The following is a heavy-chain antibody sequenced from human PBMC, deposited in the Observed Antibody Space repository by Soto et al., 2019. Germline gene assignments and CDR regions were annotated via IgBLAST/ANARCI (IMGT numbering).Heavy chain of an antibody. Sequence: GGSLRLSCAASGFTFSSYSMNWVRQAPGKGLEWVSSISSSSSYIYYADSVKGRYTISRDTAKNSLYLQMNSLRAEDTAVYYCASQYGSGSYDAFDIWGQGTMVTVSS. J-gene: IGHJ3*02. V-gene: IGHV3-21*01. CDR2: ISSSSSYI. CDR3: ASQYGSGSYDAFDI. CDR1: GFTFSSYS. D-gene: IGHD3-10*01.